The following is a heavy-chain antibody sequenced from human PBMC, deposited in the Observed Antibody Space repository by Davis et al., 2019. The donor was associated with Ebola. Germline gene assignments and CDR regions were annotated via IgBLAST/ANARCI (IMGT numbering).Heavy chain of an antibody. CDR3: ARQEYQLLYLYYYGMDV. V-gene: IGHV4-59*08. D-gene: IGHD2-2*02. Sequence: MPSETLSLTCTVSGGSISSYYWSWIRQPPGKGLEWIGYIYYSGSTNYNPSLKSRVTISVDTSKNQFSLKLSSVTAADTAVYYCARQEYQLLYLYYYGMDVWGKGTTVTVSS. J-gene: IGHJ6*04. CDR2: IYYSGST. CDR1: GGSISSYY.